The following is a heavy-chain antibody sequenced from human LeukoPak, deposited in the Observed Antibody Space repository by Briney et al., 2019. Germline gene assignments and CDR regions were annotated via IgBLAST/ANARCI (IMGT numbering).Heavy chain of an antibody. D-gene: IGHD3-10*01. CDR3: ARHITNSGSAFDL. J-gene: IGHJ2*01. CDR1: DGSISGYY. Sequence: PSETLSLTCTVSDGSISGYYWGWIRQAPGRGLEWIAYIHYTGINNYNPSLKSRAAISVDTSTNQFSLKLTSVTAADTAMYYFARHITNSGSAFDLWGRGTLVTVSS. V-gene: IGHV4-59*08. CDR2: IHYTGIN.